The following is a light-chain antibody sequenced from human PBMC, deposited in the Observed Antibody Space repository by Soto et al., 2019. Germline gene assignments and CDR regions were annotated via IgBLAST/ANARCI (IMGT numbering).Light chain of an antibody. Sequence: QSALTQPASVSGSPGQSITISCTGTSSDVGSYKFVSWYQQHPVKAPKLMIYEGSKRPSGVSNRFSGSKSGNTASLTISGLQAEDEAVYYCCSYAGSSTLVFGGGTKVTVL. CDR1: SSDVGSYKF. CDR3: CSYAGSSTLV. J-gene: IGLJ2*01. V-gene: IGLV2-23*01. CDR2: EGS.